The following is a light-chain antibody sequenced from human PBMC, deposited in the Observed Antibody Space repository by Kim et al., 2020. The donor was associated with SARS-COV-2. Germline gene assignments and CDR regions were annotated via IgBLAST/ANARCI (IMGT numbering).Light chain of an antibody. CDR2: GAS. V-gene: IGKV3-20*01. CDR3: QQYGSSRT. CDR1: QSVSSSY. J-gene: IGKJ4*02. Sequence: EIVLTQSPGTLSLSPGERATLSCRASQSVSSSYLAWYQQKPGQAPRLLIYGASSRATGIPDRFSGSGSGTDFTRTISRLEPEDFAVYYCQQYGSSRTFGGGTKVDIK.